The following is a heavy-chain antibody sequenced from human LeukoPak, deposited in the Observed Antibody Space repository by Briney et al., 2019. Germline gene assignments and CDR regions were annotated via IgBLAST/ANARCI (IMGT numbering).Heavy chain of an antibody. D-gene: IGHD3-10*01. CDR2: INHSGST. CDR3: ARALTHYYGSGSYYKAWFDP. V-gene: IGHV4-34*01. CDR1: GGSFSGYY. Sequence: SETLSLTCAVYGGSFSGYYWSWTRQPPGKGLEWIGEINHSGSTNYNPSLKSRVTISVDTSKNQFSLKLSSVTAADTAVYYCARALTHYYGSGSYYKAWFDPWGQGTLVTVSS. J-gene: IGHJ5*02.